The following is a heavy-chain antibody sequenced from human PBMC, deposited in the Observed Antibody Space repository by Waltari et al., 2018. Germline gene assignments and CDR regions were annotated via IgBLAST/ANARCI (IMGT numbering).Heavy chain of an antibody. Sequence: EVQLLESGGGLVQPGGSQRLSCVASGSTFSSYGMSWVRQGAGKGLEWVSSVSGSGDTTDYADSVKGRFTISRDNSKNTFYLQMNSLRVDDTAVYYCAKDRDGSSLTLYYFDHWSQGALVTVSS. V-gene: IGHV3-23*01. J-gene: IGHJ4*02. D-gene: IGHD1-26*01. CDR2: VSGSGDTT. CDR1: GSTFSSYG. CDR3: AKDRDGSSLTLYYFDH.